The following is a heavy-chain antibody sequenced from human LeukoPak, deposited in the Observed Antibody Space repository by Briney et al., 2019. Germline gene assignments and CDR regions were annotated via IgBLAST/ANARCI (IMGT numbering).Heavy chain of an antibody. CDR1: GFTFNNYA. CDR2: ISNSGSTT. J-gene: IGHJ2*01. D-gene: IGHD2-2*01. CDR3: AKDGRYCTTSSCYLWYFDL. V-gene: IGHV3-23*01. Sequence: SGGSLRLSCAASGFTFNNYAMTWVRQAPRKGLEWVSSISNSGSTTYYADSVKGRFTISRVNSKNTVYLQLNSLRAEDTAIYYCAKDGRYCTTSSCYLWYFDLWGRGTLVTVSS.